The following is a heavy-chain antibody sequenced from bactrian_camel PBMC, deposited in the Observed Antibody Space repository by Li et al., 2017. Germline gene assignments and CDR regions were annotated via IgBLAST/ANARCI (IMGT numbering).Heavy chain of an antibody. D-gene: IGHD6*01. Sequence: VQLVESGGGLVQPGGSLTLSCVAFGFTFGSTTMSWVRQAPDKGLEWVSAIRGGDGTTYTDSVKGRFTCSRDSAKNTLYLQMNSLKPEDTAMYYCAADTVNLQMARWYTYWGQGTQVTVS. CDR1: GFTFGSTT. J-gene: IGHJ4*01. CDR3: AADTVNLQMARWYTY. V-gene: IGHV3S44*01. CDR2: IRGGDGT.